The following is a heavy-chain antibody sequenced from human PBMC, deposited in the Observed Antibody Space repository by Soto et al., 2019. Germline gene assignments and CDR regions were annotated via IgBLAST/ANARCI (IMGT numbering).Heavy chain of an antibody. V-gene: IGHV2-5*01. D-gene: IGHD6-19*01. CDR1: GFSLRTSGVG. Sequence: QITLKESGPTLVKPTQTLTLTCIFSGFSLRTSGVGVGWIRQPPGKALEWLGFIYWNDDKRYSPSLKSRLTITKDTSKNQVVLTMTNMEPVDTATYYCAKSGSSGWYGWFDPWGQGTLVTGSS. J-gene: IGHJ5*02. CDR2: IYWNDDK. CDR3: AKSGSSGWYGWFDP.